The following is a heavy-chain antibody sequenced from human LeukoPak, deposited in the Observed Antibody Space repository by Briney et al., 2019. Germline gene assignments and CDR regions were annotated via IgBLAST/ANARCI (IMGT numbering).Heavy chain of an antibody. J-gene: IGHJ4*02. D-gene: IGHD5-12*01. Sequence: GGSLRLSCAASGFTFSSYGMYWVRQAPGKGLEWVTFIQYDGSNKYYADSVTGRFTISRDNSKNTLYLQMNSLRAEDTAVYYCAKPELSGYDYYFDYWGQGTLVTVSS. CDR2: IQYDGSNK. V-gene: IGHV3-30*02. CDR3: AKPELSGYDYYFDY. CDR1: GFTFSSYG.